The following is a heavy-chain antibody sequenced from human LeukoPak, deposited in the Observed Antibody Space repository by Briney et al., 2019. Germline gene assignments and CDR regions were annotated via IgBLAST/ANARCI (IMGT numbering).Heavy chain of an antibody. J-gene: IGHJ6*03. CDR1: GYSFTSYR. Sequence: GESLKISCKGSGYSFTSYRIGWVRQMPGKGLEWMGIIYPGDSDTRYSPSFQGQVTISADKSTSTAYLQWSSLKASDTAMYYCARQILSSYYYMDVWGQGTTVTVSS. CDR2: IYPGDSDT. V-gene: IGHV5-51*01. D-gene: IGHD2/OR15-2a*01. CDR3: ARQILSSYYYMDV.